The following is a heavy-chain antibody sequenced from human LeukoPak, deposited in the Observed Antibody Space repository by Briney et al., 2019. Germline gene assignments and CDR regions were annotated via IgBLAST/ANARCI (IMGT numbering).Heavy chain of an antibody. CDR3: ARDGPYCGGDCYQIPI. CDR1: GFTFRDYA. CDR2: ISYNGGNE. Sequence: GGSLRLSCAASGFTFRDYAMHWVRQAPGKGLDWVAVISYNGGNENHADSVKGRFTISRDNFKNTLYLQMNSLRAEDTAVYYCARDGPYCGGDCYQIPIWGQGTMVTVSS. D-gene: IGHD2-21*02. V-gene: IGHV3-30-3*01. J-gene: IGHJ3*02.